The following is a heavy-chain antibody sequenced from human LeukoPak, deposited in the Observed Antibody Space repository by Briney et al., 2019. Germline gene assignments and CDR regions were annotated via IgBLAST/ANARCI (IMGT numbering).Heavy chain of an antibody. CDR1: GGTFSSYA. J-gene: IGHJ4*02. Sequence: ASVKVSCTASGGTFSSYAISWVRQAPGQGLEWMGGIIPIFGTANYAQKFQGRVTITADESTSTAYMELSSLRSEDTAVYYCARDQSGYSYGDFDYWGQGTLVTVSS. CDR2: IIPIFGTA. D-gene: IGHD5-18*01. V-gene: IGHV1-69*13. CDR3: ARDQSGYSYGDFDY.